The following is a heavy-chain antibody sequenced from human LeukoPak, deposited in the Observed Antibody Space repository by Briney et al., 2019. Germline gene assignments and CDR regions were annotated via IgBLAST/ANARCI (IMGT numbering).Heavy chain of an antibody. J-gene: IGHJ4*02. D-gene: IGHD5-24*01. V-gene: IGHV1-18*01. CDR3: ARDRGDGYNYFGFDY. Sequence: SVTVSCKASGYTFTSYGIGWVRQAPGQGLEWMGWISAYNGNTNYAQKLQGRVTMTTDTSTSTAYMELRSLRSDDTAVYYCARDRGDGYNYFGFDYWGQGTLVTVSS. CDR2: ISAYNGNT. CDR1: GYTFTSYG.